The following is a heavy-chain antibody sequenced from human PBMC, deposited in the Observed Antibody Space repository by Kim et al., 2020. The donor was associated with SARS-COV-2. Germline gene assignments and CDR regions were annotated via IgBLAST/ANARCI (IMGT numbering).Heavy chain of an antibody. D-gene: IGHD3-22*01. CDR2: IKSKTDGGTT. CDR1: GFTFSNAW. CDR3: TTGCPPRDFYDSSGYYGDFDN. V-gene: IGHV3-15*01. Sequence: GGSLRLSCAASGFTFSNAWMSWVRQAPGKGLEWVGRIKSKTDGGTTDYAAPVKGRFTILRDDSKNTLYLQMNSLKTKDTAVYYCTTGCPPRDFYDSSGYYGDFDNWGQGTLVTVSS. J-gene: IGHJ4*02.